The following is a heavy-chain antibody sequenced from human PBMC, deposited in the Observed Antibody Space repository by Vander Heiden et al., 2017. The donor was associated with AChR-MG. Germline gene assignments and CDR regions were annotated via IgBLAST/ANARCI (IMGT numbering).Heavy chain of an antibody. J-gene: IGHJ6*03. CDR2: IYHSGST. CDR1: GGSISSSNW. CDR3: ARGTGGYCSGGSCYRPGYYYMDV. V-gene: IGHV4-4*02. D-gene: IGHD2-15*01. Sequence: QVQLQESGPGLVKPSGTLSLTCAVSGGSISSSNWWSWVRQPPGKGLEWIGEIYHSGSTNYNPSLKSRVTISVDKSKNQFSLKLSSVTAADTAVYYCARGTGGYCSGGSCYRPGYYYMDVWGKGTTVTVSS.